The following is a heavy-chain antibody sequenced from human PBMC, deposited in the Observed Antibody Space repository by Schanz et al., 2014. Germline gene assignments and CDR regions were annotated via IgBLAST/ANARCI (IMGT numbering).Heavy chain of an antibody. Sequence: EVQLVESGGCLIQPWGSLRLSCAASGFTVSSNSMSWVRQAPGKGLEWVAVIYSGGSTFYTDSVKGRFTISRDNSKNTLYLQMNSLIAEDTAVYYCAKCIGWYGRCAFDIWGQGTMVTVSS. D-gene: IGHD6-19*01. V-gene: IGHV3-53*01. CDR2: IYSGGST. CDR3: AKCIGWYGRCAFDI. CDR1: GFTVSSNS. J-gene: IGHJ3*02.